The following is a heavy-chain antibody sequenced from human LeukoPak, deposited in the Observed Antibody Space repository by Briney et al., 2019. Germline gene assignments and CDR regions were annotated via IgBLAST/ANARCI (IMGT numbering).Heavy chain of an antibody. V-gene: IGHV3-49*03. CDR2: IRSKAYGGTT. D-gene: IGHD1-14*01. CDR1: GFTFGDYA. CDR3: TRDRSAGTTAATGR. J-gene: IGHJ4*02. Sequence: PGGSLRLSCTASGFTFGDYAMSWFRQAPGKGLEGVGFIRSKAYGGTTEYAASVKGRFTISRDDSKSIAYLQMNSLKTEDTAVYYCTRDRSAGTTAATGRWGQGTLVTVSS.